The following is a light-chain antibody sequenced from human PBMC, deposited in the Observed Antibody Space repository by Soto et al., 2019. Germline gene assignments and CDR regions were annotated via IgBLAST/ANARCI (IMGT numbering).Light chain of an antibody. CDR1: QSVSSSY. CDR2: DAS. J-gene: IGKJ3*01. Sequence: EIVLTQSPGTLSLSPGERATLSCRASQSVSSSYLAWYQQKPGQAPRLLIYDASRATGIPDRFSASVSGTDFALAITRLAPDDFAVYCCQHDCNSALFGPGTKVEI. CDR3: QHDCNSAL. V-gene: IGKV3-20*01.